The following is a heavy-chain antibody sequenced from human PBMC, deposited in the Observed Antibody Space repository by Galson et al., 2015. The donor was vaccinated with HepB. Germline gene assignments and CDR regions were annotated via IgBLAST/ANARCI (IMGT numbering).Heavy chain of an antibody. Sequence: SLRLSCAASGFIFSNYAMSWVRQVPGKGLEWVSTISGSISSTYYADSVKGRFTISRDNSQSTLYLHMNSLRVEDTAVYYCVSSGGYNYWEDDFDYWGQGTLVTVSS. D-gene: IGHD5-24*01. CDR1: GFIFSNYA. CDR3: VSSGGYNYWEDDFDY. CDR2: ISGSISST. V-gene: IGHV3-23*01. J-gene: IGHJ4*02.